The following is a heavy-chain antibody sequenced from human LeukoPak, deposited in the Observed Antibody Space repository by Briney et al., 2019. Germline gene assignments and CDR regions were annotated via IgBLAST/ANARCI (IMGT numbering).Heavy chain of an antibody. CDR3: ARVLYDILTGYPYYMDV. Sequence: ADTLSLTCTVSGGPISGYYWSWMRQPPGKGLEWIGYIYSSWSTDYNPSLKSRVTMSVDMSRNHFSLKVTSVTAADTAVYYCARVLYDILTGYPYYMDVWGKGTTVTVSS. V-gene: IGHV4-59*12. D-gene: IGHD3-9*01. J-gene: IGHJ6*03. CDR2: IYSSWST. CDR1: GGPISGYY.